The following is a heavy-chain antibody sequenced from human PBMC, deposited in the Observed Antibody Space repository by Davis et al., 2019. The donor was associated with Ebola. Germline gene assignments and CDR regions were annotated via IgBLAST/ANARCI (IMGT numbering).Heavy chain of an antibody. Sequence: PSETLSLTCTVSGGSISSYYWSWIRQPPGKGLEWIGYIYYSGSTNYNPSLKSRVTMSVDTSKNQFSLKLSSVTAADTAVYYCARGSRDGSGSLYYYYYMDVWGKGTTVTVSS. J-gene: IGHJ6*03. V-gene: IGHV4-59*12. D-gene: IGHD3-10*01. CDR3: ARGSRDGSGSLYYYYYMDV. CDR2: IYYSGST. CDR1: GGSISSYY.